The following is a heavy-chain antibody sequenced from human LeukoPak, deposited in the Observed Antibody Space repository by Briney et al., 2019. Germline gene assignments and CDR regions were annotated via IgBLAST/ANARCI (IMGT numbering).Heavy chain of an antibody. D-gene: IGHD6-13*01. Sequence: SETLSLTCTVSGGSISSYYWSWIRQPPGKGLEWIGYIYYSGSTNYNPSLKSRVTISVDTSKNQFSLKLSSVAAADTAVYYCARANAAAGLYFDYWGQGTLVTVSS. J-gene: IGHJ4*02. CDR3: ARANAAAGLYFDY. CDR2: IYYSGST. CDR1: GGSISSYY. V-gene: IGHV4-59*01.